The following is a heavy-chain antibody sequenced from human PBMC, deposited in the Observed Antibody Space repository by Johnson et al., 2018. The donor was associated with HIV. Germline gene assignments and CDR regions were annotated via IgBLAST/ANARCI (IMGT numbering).Heavy chain of an antibody. V-gene: IGHV3-20*04. CDR1: GFTFDDYD. Sequence: EVQLVESGGGLVKPGGSLRLSCAASGFTFDDYDMSWVRQAPGKGLEWVSGINWNGDSSSYADSVKGRFSISRDNVKNSLYLQMNSLRPEDTAGYYCASDGWELLGVAAFDVWGQGTLVTVSS. D-gene: IGHD1-26*01. CDR3: ASDGWELLGVAAFDV. CDR2: INWNGDSS. J-gene: IGHJ3*01.